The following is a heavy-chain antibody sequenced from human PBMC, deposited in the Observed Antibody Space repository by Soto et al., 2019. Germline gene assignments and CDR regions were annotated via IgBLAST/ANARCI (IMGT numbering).Heavy chain of an antibody. CDR2: MSYSGST. CDR3: SRRAPEGFDP. V-gene: IGHV4-39*01. J-gene: IGHJ5*02. Sequence: LSETLSLTCTVSGDSISRSPYYWAWIRQPPGKGLEWIGSMSYSGSTYYNPSLKSRVTIFIDTPKNQLSLKLTSVTAADTAVYYCSRRAPEGFDPWGQGTLVTVSS. CDR1: GDSISRSPYY.